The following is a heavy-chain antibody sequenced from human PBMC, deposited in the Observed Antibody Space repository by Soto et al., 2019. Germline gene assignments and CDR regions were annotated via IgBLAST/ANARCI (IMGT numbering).Heavy chain of an antibody. D-gene: IGHD4-17*01. Sequence: GGSLRLSCAASGFTFTNYAMTWVRQAPGKGLEWVSTISGSGGDTYYADSIKGRFTISRDNSKNTLSLQMNYLRAEDTAVYYCARDRGQDSGDYLDYWGLGTLVTVSS. V-gene: IGHV3-23*01. CDR1: GFTFTNYA. CDR2: ISGSGGDT. CDR3: ARDRGQDSGDYLDY. J-gene: IGHJ4*02.